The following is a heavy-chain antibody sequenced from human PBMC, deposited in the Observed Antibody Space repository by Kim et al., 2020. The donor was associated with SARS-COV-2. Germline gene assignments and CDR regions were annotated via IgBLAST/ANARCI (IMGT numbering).Heavy chain of an antibody. CDR1: GFTFSSYG. CDR3: ARDVCSSTSCYISWYFDL. V-gene: IGHV3-33*01. CDR2: IWYDGSNK. J-gene: IGHJ2*01. Sequence: GGSLRLSCAASGFTFSSYGMHWVRQAPGKGLEWVAVIWYDGSNKYYADSVKGRFTISRDNSKNTLYLQMNSLRAEDTAVYYCARDVCSSTSCYISWYFDLWGRGTLVTVSS. D-gene: IGHD2-2*02.